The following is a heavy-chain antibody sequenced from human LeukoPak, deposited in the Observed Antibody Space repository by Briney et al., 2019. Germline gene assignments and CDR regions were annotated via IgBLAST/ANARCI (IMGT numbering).Heavy chain of an antibody. V-gene: IGHV4-59*08. D-gene: IGHD3-22*01. Sequence: SETLSLTCTVTGGSISSYYWSWIRQPPGKGLEWIGYIYYSGSTNYNPSLKSRVTISVDTSKNQFSLKLSSVTAADTAVYYCARGEMYYYDSSGFIRPYYYGMDVWGQGTTVTVSS. CDR1: GGSISSYY. CDR3: ARGEMYYYDSSGFIRPYYYGMDV. CDR2: IYYSGST. J-gene: IGHJ6*02.